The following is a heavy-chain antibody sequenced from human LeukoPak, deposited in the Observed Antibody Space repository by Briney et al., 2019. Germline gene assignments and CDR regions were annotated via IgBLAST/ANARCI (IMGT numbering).Heavy chain of an antibody. J-gene: IGHJ4*02. CDR2: INHSGST. V-gene: IGHV4-34*01. D-gene: IGHD6-6*01. CDR3: ARARRGSTSSPFRSSIAARNYFDY. CDR1: GGSFSGYY. Sequence: SETLSLTCAVYGGSFSGYYWSWIRQPPGKGLEWIGEINHSGSTNYNPSLKSRVTISVDTSKNQFSLKLSSVTAADTAVYYCARARRGSTSSPFRSSIAARNYFDYWGQGTLVSVSS.